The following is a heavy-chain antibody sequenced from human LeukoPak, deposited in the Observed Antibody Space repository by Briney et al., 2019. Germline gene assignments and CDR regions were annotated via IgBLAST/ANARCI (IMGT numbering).Heavy chain of an antibody. CDR3: ARRRRSEYYYGSGSPFDY. V-gene: IGHV4-34*01. CDR1: GGSFSGYY. J-gene: IGHJ4*02. CDR2: INHSGST. D-gene: IGHD3-10*01. Sequence: PSETLSLTCAVYGGSFSGYYWSWIRQPPGKGLEWIGEINHSGSTNYNPSLKSRVTISVDTSKNQFSLKLSSVTAADTAVYYCARRRRSEYYYGSGSPFDYWGQGTLVTVSS.